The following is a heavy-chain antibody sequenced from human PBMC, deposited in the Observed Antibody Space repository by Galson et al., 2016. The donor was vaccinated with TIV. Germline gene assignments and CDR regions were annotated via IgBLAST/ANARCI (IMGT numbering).Heavy chain of an antibody. J-gene: IGHJ1*01. V-gene: IGHV3-30*04. Sequence: SLRRSCAASGFTFSSYAMHWVRQAPGKGLEWVAVISYDGNNKYYADSVKGRFTISRDTSKYTLYLQMNSLRPEDTAIYYCAQERSSVITQYFQYWGQGTPVTVSS. CDR2: ISYDGNNK. CDR3: AQERSSVITQYFQY. D-gene: IGHD2/OR15-2a*01. CDR1: GFTFSSYA.